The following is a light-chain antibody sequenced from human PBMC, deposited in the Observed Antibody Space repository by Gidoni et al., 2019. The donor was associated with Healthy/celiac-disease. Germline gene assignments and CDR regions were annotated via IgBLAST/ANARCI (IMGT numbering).Light chain of an antibody. CDR3: QAWDSSTVV. Sequence: SYELTQPPSVYVSPGQTASITCSGDKLGDKYACWYQQKPGQSHVLVIYQDSKRPSGIPERFSGSNSWNTATLTISGTQAMDEADYYCQAWDSSTVVFGGGTKLTV. J-gene: IGLJ2*01. V-gene: IGLV3-1*01. CDR2: QDS. CDR1: KLGDKY.